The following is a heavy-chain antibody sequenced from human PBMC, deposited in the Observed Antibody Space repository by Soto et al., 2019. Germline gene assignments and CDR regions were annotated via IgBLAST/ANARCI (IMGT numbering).Heavy chain of an antibody. CDR2: ISAYNGNT. CDR1: GYTFTTYG. Sequence: QIQLVQSGAEVTKPGASVKVSCKASGYTFTTYGISWVRQAPGQGLEWMGWISAYNGNTNYAQKLQDRVTMTTDTSTSTAYMELRSLRSDDTAVDYCAIVATSHYYYYGMDVWVQWPTVTVSS. V-gene: IGHV1-18*01. CDR3: AIVATSHYYYYGMDV. J-gene: IGHJ6*02.